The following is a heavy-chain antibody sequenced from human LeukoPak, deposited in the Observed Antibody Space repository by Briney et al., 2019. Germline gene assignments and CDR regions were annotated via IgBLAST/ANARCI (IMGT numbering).Heavy chain of an antibody. Sequence: PSETLSLTCAVSGGSISSGGYSWSWIRQPPGKGLEWIGYIYYSGSTYYNPSLKSRVTISVDTSKNQFSLKLSSVTAADTAVYYCARGGDSGSYYVKGWINWFDPWGQGTLVTVSS. J-gene: IGHJ5*02. CDR2: IYYSGST. CDR3: ARGGDSGSYYVKGWINWFDP. CDR1: GGSISSGGYS. D-gene: IGHD1-26*01. V-gene: IGHV4-30-4*07.